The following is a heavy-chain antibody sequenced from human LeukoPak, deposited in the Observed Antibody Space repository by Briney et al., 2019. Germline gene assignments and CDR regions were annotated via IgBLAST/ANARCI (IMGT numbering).Heavy chain of an antibody. J-gene: IGHJ4*02. V-gene: IGHV3-48*02. CDR1: GFTFSSDS. CDR3: AREGSMIRGVMFDY. D-gene: IGHD3-10*01. CDR2: ISGSSSTI. Sequence: GGSLRLSCAGSGFTFSSDSMNWVRQAPGKGLEWVSYISGSSSTIFYADSVKGRFTISRDNAKKSLYLQMNSLRDKDTAVYYCAREGSMIRGVMFDYWGQGTLVTVSS.